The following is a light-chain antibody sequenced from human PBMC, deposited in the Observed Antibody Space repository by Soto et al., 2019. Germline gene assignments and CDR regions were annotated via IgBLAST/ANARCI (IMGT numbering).Light chain of an antibody. V-gene: IGLV2-23*01. CDR2: EGT. CDR1: SSDVGSYNL. Sequence: QSALTQPASVSGSPGQSITISCTGTSSDVGSYNLVSWFQQLPGKVPKLIIYEGTKRPSGVSDRFSGSKSGYTASLTISGLQAQDAAAYYCFSHAGNSVYVLGNGTKVTV. J-gene: IGLJ1*01. CDR3: FSHAGNSVYV.